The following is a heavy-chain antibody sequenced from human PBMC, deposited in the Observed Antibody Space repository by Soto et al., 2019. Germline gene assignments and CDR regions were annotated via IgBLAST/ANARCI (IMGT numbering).Heavy chain of an antibody. J-gene: IGHJ5*02. Sequence: QVQLVQSGAEVKKPGSSVMVSCKGSGDTLNRFTISWVRQAPGQGLEWMGRITPILNATNNAPKFQGRVTMTADKSTNAAYMELASLTSDDTAVYFCTTLGPWGQGTLVTVSP. V-gene: IGHV1-69*08. D-gene: IGHD3-3*01. CDR3: TTLGP. CDR2: ITPILNAT. CDR1: GDTLNRFT.